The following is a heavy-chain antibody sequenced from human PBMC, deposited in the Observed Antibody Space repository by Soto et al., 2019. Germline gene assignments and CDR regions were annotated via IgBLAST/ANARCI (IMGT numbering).Heavy chain of an antibody. V-gene: IGHV4-59*11. J-gene: IGHJ1*01. CDR2: IYYNGDT. CDR3: ARSNWDSEY. D-gene: IGHD7-27*01. Sequence: QVELQESGPGLVKPSETLSLTCTVSGGSISNHYWSWIRQPPGKGLEWIGYIYYNGDTNYNPSLKRRLTMSVDTSKNQFSLKLSPVTAADTAVYYCARSNWDSEYWGQGTLVTVSS. CDR1: GGSISNHY.